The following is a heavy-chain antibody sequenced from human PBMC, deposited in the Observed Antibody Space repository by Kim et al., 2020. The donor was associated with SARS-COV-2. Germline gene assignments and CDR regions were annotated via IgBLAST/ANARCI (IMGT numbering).Heavy chain of an antibody. CDR1: GFNFSSYA. V-gene: IGHV3-64D*06. CDR2: ISSNGGST. Sequence: GGSLRLSCSASGFNFSSYAMHWVRQAPGKGLEYVSAISSNGGSTYYADSVKGRFTISRDNSKNTLYLQMSSLRAEDTAVYYCVKDTSTHSSSWSTLDYWGQGTLVTVSS. D-gene: IGHD6-13*01. CDR3: VKDTSTHSSSWSTLDY. J-gene: IGHJ4*02.